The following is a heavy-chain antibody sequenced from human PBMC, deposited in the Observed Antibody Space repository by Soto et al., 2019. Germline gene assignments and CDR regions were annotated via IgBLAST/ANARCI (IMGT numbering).Heavy chain of an antibody. CDR3: ARASSEGLGPHDAFDI. J-gene: IGHJ3*02. CDR1: GGTFSSYA. D-gene: IGHD2-15*01. Sequence: QVQLVQSGAEVKKPGSSVKVSCKASGGTFSSYAISWVRQAPGQGLEWMGGIIPIFGTANYAQKFQGRVTITADQSTSKAYMEVSSLRSEDTGVYYCARASSEGLGPHDAFDIWGQGTMVTVSS. CDR2: IIPIFGTA. V-gene: IGHV1-69*12.